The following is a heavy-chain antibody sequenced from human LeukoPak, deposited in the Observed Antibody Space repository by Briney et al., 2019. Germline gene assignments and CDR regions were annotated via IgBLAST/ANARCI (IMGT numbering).Heavy chain of an antibody. J-gene: IGHJ4*02. Sequence: PGGSLRLSCAASGFTFSSYEMNWVRQAPGKRLEWVSYISSSGSTIYYADSVKGRFTISRDNAKNSLYLQMNSLRAEDTAVYYCARYYYDSSGYYLDYFDYWGQGPLVTVSS. CDR3: ARYYYDSSGYYLDYFDY. V-gene: IGHV3-48*03. D-gene: IGHD3-22*01. CDR1: GFTFSSYE. CDR2: ISSSGSTI.